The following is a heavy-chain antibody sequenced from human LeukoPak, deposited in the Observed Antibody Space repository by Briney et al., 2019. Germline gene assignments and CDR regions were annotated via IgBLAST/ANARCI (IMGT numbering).Heavy chain of an antibody. J-gene: IGHJ4*02. V-gene: IGHV3-49*04. CDR3: TRDRGSSTLGDY. Sequence: GGSLRLSCTVSGFTFGDYAINWVRQAPGKGLEWVGFIRSKAFGETAEYAASVKGRFTISRDDSKSIAYLQMNSLKTEDAAVYYCTRDRGSSTLGDYWGQGTLVTVSS. D-gene: IGHD7-27*01. CDR2: IRSKAFGETA. CDR1: GFTFGDYA.